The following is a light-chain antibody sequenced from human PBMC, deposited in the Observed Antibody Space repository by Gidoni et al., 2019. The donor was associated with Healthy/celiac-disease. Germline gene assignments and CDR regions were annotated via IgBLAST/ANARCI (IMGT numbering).Light chain of an antibody. J-gene: IGLJ1*01. Sequence: HSALTQPPSASGSPGPSVNLSCTGTSNDVGCHNYVSWYQQHPGKAPLLIIDAVSTRPSGFPDLFAGSKSGNTSSLTFAVLQAEDEADYYCSSYAGSNKVFGTGTKVTVL. V-gene: IGLV2-8*01. CDR2: AVS. CDR1: SNDVGCHNY. CDR3: SSYAGSNKV.